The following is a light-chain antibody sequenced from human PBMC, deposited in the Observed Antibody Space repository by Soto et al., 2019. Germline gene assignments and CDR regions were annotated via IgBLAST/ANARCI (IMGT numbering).Light chain of an antibody. V-gene: IGLV1-40*01. CDR3: QSYDSSLSAVV. Sequence: QSVLTQPPSVSGAPGQRVTISCTGSSSNIGAGYDVHWYQQLPGTAPKLLILGSSNRPSGVPDRLSGSKSGTSASLAITGLQDEDEADYYCQSYDSSLSAVVFGGGTKLTVL. J-gene: IGLJ2*01. CDR1: SSNIGAGYD. CDR2: GSS.